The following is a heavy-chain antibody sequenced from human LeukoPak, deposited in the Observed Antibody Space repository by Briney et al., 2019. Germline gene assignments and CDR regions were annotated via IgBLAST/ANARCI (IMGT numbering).Heavy chain of an antibody. D-gene: IGHD2-2*01. CDR1: GFTFTNYA. V-gene: IGHV3-23*01. CDR2: ISGSGGST. CDR3: AKDGSSSTSCSNY. Sequence: GGSLRLSCSASGFTFTNYAMSWVRQASGKGLEWVSSISGSGGSTYYAASVRGRFTISRDNSKNTLSLQMNSLRAEDTAVYYCAKDGSSSTSCSNYWGQGTLVTVSS. J-gene: IGHJ4*02.